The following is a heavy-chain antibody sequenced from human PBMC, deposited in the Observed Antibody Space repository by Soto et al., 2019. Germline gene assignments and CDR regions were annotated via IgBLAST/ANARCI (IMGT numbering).Heavy chain of an antibody. CDR2: ISYDGSTK. V-gene: IGHV3-30*18. D-gene: IGHD5-12*01. CDR3: AKKLERYSGYRNYFES. Sequence: QVQLVESGGGVVQPGGSLRLSCAASGFTFSSFGMHWVRQAPGKGLEWVAVISYDGSTKYYAESVMGRFTISRDNSKNTLCQQMNSLRAEDTAVYYCAKKLERYSGYRNYFESWGQGTLVTVSS. CDR1: GFTFSSFG. J-gene: IGHJ4*02.